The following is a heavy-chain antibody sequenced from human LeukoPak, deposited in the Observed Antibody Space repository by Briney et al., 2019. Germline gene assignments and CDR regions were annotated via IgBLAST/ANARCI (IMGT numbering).Heavy chain of an antibody. Sequence: SQTLSLTCTVSGGSISSVGYYWSWIRQPAGKGLEWIGRIYTSGSTNYNPSLKSRVTISVDTSKNQFSLKLSSVTAADTAVYYCARGGGYNFAVDYWGQGTLVTVSS. V-gene: IGHV4-61*02. D-gene: IGHD5-24*01. CDR2: IYTSGST. CDR1: GGSISSVGYY. J-gene: IGHJ4*02. CDR3: ARGGGYNFAVDY.